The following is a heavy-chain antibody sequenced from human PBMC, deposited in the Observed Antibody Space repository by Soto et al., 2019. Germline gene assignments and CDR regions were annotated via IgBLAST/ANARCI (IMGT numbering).Heavy chain of an antibody. V-gene: IGHV1-3*01. CDR3: ARYIAVAGYFDY. CDR1: GFTFTSSA. Sequence: GASVKVSCKASGFTFTSSAMQWVRQARGQRLEWMGWINVGSGNTNYSQKFQGRVTITRDTSASTAYMELSSLRSEDTAVYYCARYIAVAGYFDYWGQGTLVTVSS. CDR2: INVGSGNT. J-gene: IGHJ4*02. D-gene: IGHD6-19*01.